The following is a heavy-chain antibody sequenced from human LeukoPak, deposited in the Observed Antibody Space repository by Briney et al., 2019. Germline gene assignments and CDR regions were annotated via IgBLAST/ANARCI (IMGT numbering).Heavy chain of an antibody. V-gene: IGHV3-53*01. J-gene: IGHJ6*03. CDR1: GFTVSSNY. Sequence: GGSLSLSCAASGFTVSSNYMSWVRQAPGKGLEWVSVIYSGGSTYYADSVKGRFTISRDNSKNTLYLQMNSLRAEDTAVYYCARANYYYYYMDVWGKGTRSPSP. CDR2: IYSGGST. CDR3: ARANYYYYYMDV.